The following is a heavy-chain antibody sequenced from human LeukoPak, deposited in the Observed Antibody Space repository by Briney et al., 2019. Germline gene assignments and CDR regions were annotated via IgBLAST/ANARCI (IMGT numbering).Heavy chain of an antibody. CDR2: ISAYTGNT. D-gene: IGHD6-19*01. CDR1: GYTFTSYG. V-gene: IGHV1-18*01. Sequence: ASVKVSCKASGYTFTSYGISWVRQAPGQGLEWMGWISAYTGNTTYAQRLQGRVTLTLDTSMSTAYMEMRSLRSDDTAVYYCARAGPYSSGWLRSGYYYYYMDVWGKGTTVTVSS. J-gene: IGHJ6*03. CDR3: ARAGPYSSGWLRSGYYYYYMDV.